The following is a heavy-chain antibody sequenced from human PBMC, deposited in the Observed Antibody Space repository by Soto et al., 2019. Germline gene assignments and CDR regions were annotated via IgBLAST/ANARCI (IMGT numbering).Heavy chain of an antibody. V-gene: IGHV1-46*03. D-gene: IGHD4-17*01. CDR1: GYTFTSYY. Sequence: QVQLVQSGAEVKKPGASVKVSCKASGYTFTSYYMHWVRQAPGQGLEWMGIINPSGGSTSYAQKFQGRVTMTRNTSTSTVYMELSSLRSEDTAVYYCATHTVTGKRIFDYWGQGTLVTVSS. CDR2: INPSGGST. J-gene: IGHJ4*02. CDR3: ATHTVTGKRIFDY.